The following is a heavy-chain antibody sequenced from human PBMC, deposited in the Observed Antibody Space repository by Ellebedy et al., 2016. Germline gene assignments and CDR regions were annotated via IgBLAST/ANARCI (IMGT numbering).Heavy chain of an antibody. CDR3: ARDPDTASKIDY. J-gene: IGHJ4*02. Sequence: GGSLRLSXVASGFTFSNHYMSWVRQAPGKGLEWVSFITSSGSHMYYADSVKGRFTISRDNARNSLYLQMNSLRVEDTAMYYCARDPDTASKIDYWGQGTLVTVSS. D-gene: IGHD5-18*01. CDR2: ITSSGSHM. CDR1: GFTFSNHY. V-gene: IGHV3-21*06.